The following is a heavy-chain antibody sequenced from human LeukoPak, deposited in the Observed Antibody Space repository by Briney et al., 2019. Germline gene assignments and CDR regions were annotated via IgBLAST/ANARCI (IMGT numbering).Heavy chain of an antibody. V-gene: IGHV4-59*01. Sequence: SETLSLICTVSGGSISSYYWSWIRQPPGKGLEWIGYIYYSGSTYYNPSLKSRVTISVDTSKNQFSLKLNSVTAADTAVYYCARSSEGRYYYDSSGYSYYYYYMDVWGKGTTVTISS. CDR3: ARSSEGRYYYDSSGYSYYYYYMDV. J-gene: IGHJ6*03. D-gene: IGHD3-22*01. CDR1: GGSISSYY. CDR2: IYYSGST.